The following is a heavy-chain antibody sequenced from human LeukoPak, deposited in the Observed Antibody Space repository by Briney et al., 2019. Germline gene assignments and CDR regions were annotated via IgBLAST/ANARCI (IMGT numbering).Heavy chain of an antibody. V-gene: IGHV4-31*03. CDR3: VGDGNYVDY. CDR1: GGSITSGGYY. CDR2: IYSSGDT. J-gene: IGHJ4*02. Sequence: PSQTLSLTCTVSGGSITSGGYYWSWIRQHPGKGLEWIGYIYSSGDTYHNPSLKSRITISLDTSKNQFSLSLSSVTAADTAVYYCVGDGNYVDYWGQGTLVTVSS.